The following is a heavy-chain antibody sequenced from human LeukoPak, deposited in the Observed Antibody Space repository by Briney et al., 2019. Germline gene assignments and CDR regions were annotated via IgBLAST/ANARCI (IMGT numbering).Heavy chain of an antibody. J-gene: IGHJ1*01. Sequence: SETLSLTCTVSGGSISSGGFYWRWLRQHPGKGLEWIGYIFYSGSTYYNPSLKSRITISVDTSKNQFSLKLSSVTAADTAVYYCARVIRGSGSEYFQHWGQGALVTVSS. V-gene: IGHV4-31*03. CDR2: IFYSGST. CDR3: ARVIRGSGSEYFQH. CDR1: GGSISSGGFY. D-gene: IGHD3-10*01.